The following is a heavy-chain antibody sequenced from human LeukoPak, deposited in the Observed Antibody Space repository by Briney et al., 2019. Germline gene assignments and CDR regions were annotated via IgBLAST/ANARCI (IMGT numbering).Heavy chain of an antibody. CDR2: ISASGGTT. CDR1: GFTFSSFA. V-gene: IGHV3-23*01. CDR3: ARDDKNYYYYGMDV. J-gene: IGHJ6*02. Sequence: GGSLRLSCAASGFTFSSFAMSWVRQAPGKGLEWVAAISASGGTTYYADSVRGRFTISRDNSKSTLPLHMNSLRAGDTAVYYCARDDKNYYYYGMDVWGQGTTVTVSS. D-gene: IGHD3-22*01.